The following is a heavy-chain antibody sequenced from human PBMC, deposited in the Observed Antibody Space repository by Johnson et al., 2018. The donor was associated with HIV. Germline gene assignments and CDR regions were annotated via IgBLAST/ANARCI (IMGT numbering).Heavy chain of an antibody. CDR3: AKDTGGNSGSDAFDI. V-gene: IGHV3-30-3*01. Sequence: QVQLVESGGGVVQPGRSLRLSCAASGFTFSSYAMHWVRQAPGKGLEWVAVISYDGNNRYYADSVKGRFTISRDNSKNTLYLQMNSLRTEDTAVYYCAKDTGGNSGSDAFDIWGQGTLVTVSS. D-gene: IGHD3-10*01. CDR2: ISYDGNNR. CDR1: GFTFSSYA. J-gene: IGHJ3*02.